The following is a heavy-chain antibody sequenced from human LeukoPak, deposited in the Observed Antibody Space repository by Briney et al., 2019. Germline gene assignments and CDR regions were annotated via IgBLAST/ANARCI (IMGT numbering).Heavy chain of an antibody. V-gene: IGHV3-74*01. CDR3: AKGFRVVVPAAPPGLDY. CDR1: GFTFRTYW. D-gene: IGHD2-2*01. Sequence: GGSLRLSCAASGFTFRTYWMHWVRQAPGKGLVWVSRINTDGRTTNYADSVKGRFSISRDNSKDTLYLQMNSLRAEDTAVYYCAKGFRVVVPAAPPGLDYWGQGTLVTVSS. J-gene: IGHJ4*02. CDR2: INTDGRTT.